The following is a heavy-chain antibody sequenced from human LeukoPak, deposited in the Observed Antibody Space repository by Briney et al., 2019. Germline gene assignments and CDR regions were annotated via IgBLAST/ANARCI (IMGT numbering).Heavy chain of an antibody. CDR1: GGSISSGGYS. CDR3: ARATGGGSGSPAFDY. V-gene: IGHV4-30-2*01. D-gene: IGHD3-22*01. J-gene: IGHJ4*02. Sequence: SETLSLTCAVSGGSISSGGYSLSWIRQPPGKGPEWIGYIYHSGSTYYNPSLKSRVTISVDRSKNQFSLKLSSVTAADTAVYYCARATGGGSGSPAFDYWGQGTLVTVSS. CDR2: IYHSGST.